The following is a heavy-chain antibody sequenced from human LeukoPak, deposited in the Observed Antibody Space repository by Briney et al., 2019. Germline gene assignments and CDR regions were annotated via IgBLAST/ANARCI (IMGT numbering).Heavy chain of an antibody. CDR2: INHSGST. J-gene: IGHJ2*01. CDR3: AGSDTTGYSPREWDYWYFDL. Sequence: SETLCLTCAVYGGSFSGYYWSWIRQPPGKGLEWIGEINHSGSTNYNPSLKSRVTISVDTSRNQFSLKLSSVTAADTAVYYCAGSDTTGYSPREWDYWYFDLWGRGTLVTVSS. V-gene: IGHV4-34*01. CDR1: GGSFSGYY. D-gene: IGHD3-9*01.